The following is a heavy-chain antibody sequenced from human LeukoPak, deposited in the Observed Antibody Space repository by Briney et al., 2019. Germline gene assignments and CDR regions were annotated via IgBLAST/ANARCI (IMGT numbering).Heavy chain of an antibody. CDR1: GGSISSYY. Sequence: SETLSLTCTVSGGSISSYYWSWIRQPPGKGLEWIGYIYYSGSTNYNPSLKSRVTISVDTSKNQFSLKLSSVTAADTAVYYCARDEGYSYGYVMFDYWGQGTLVTVSS. J-gene: IGHJ4*02. CDR2: IYYSGST. CDR3: ARDEGYSYGYVMFDY. D-gene: IGHD5-18*01. V-gene: IGHV4-59*01.